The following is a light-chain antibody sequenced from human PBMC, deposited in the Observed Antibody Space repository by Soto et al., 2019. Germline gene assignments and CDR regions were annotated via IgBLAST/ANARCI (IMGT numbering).Light chain of an antibody. J-gene: IGLJ3*02. V-gene: IGLV2-23*02. CDR1: SNDVGGYNL. Sequence: QSALTQPASVSGSPGQSITISCTGTSNDVGGYNLVSWFQQHPGKAPKLMISEVNKRPSGVSNRFSGSKSANTASLTISGLLAEDEADYYCCSHVGGSSPQLVFGGGTKLTVL. CDR2: EVN. CDR3: CSHVGGSSPQLV.